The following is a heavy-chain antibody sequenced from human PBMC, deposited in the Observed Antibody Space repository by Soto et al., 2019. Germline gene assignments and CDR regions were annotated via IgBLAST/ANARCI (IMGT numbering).Heavy chain of an antibody. J-gene: IGHJ4*02. V-gene: IGHV4-30-2*01. CDR1: GCSICSGNYS. D-gene: IGHD3-22*01. Sequence: SETLSPTCAISGCSICSGNYSSNWVRHPPGKGLEWIGYIYYGGSTYYNPSLQSRVTMSVDRSRNQFSLKLNSVTAADTAVYYCARVRREYDNSGPVDYWGQGTLVTVSS. CDR3: ARVRREYDNSGPVDY. CDR2: IYYGGST.